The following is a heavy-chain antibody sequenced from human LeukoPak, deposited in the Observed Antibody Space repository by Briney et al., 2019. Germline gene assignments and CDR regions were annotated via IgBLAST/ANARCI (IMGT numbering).Heavy chain of an antibody. V-gene: IGHV1-69*13. Sequence: SVKVSCKASGGTFSIYAISWVRQAPGQGLEWMGGIIPIFGTANYAQKFQGRVTITADESTSTAYMELSSLRSEDTAVYYCARGGDSSGYYHRYFDYWGQGTLVTVSS. CDR1: GGTFSIYA. J-gene: IGHJ4*02. CDR3: ARGGDSSGYYHRYFDY. D-gene: IGHD3-22*01. CDR2: IIPIFGTA.